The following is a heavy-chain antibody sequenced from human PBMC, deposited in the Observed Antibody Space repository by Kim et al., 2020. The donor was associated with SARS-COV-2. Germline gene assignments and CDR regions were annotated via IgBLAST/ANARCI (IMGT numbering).Heavy chain of an antibody. V-gene: IGHV1-2*02. CDR2: INPNSGGT. D-gene: IGHD3-10*01. CDR3: ARDALPWGTGAFDI. Sequence: ASVKVSCKASGYTFTGYYMHWVRQAPGQGLEWMGWINPNSGGTNYAQKFQGRVTMTRDTSISTAYMELSRLRSDDTAVYYCARDALPWGTGAFDIWGQGTMVTVSS. CDR1: GYTFTGYY. J-gene: IGHJ3*02.